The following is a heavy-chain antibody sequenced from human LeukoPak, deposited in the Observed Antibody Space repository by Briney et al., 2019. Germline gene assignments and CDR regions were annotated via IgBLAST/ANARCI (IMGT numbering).Heavy chain of an antibody. CDR3: GRYKTGGFDY. CDR2: IYYSGST. Sequence: PSETLSLTCTVPGGSISSYYWSWIRQPPGKGLEWIGYIYYSGSTNYNPSLKSRVTISVDTSKNQFSLKLSSVTAADTAVYYCGRYKTGGFDYWGQGTLVTVSS. V-gene: IGHV4-59*01. J-gene: IGHJ4*02. CDR1: GGSISSYY. D-gene: IGHD7-27*01.